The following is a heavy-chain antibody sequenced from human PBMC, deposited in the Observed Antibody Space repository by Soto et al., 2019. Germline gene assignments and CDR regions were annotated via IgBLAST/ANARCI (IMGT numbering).Heavy chain of an antibody. CDR3: ARQYLGYSGYDYLAY. CDR2: INHSGST. J-gene: IGHJ4*02. CDR1: GGSFSGYY. V-gene: IGHV4-34*01. D-gene: IGHD5-12*01. Sequence: SETLSLTCAVYGGSFSGYYWSWIRQPPGKGLEWIGEINHSGSTNYNPSLKSRVTISVDTSKNQFSLKLSSVTAADTAVYYCARQYLGYSGYDYLAYRGQGTLVTVSS.